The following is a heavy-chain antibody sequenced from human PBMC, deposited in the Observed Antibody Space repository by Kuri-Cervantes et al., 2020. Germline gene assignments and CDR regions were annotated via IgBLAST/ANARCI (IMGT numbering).Heavy chain of an antibody. Sequence: ASVKVSCKASGYTFTSYDINWVRQATGQGLEWMGWMNPNSGNTGYARKFQGRVTMTRNTSISTAYMELSSLRSEDTAVYYCARSEVCGGDCYLDYWGQGTLVTVSS. CDR2: MNPNSGNT. V-gene: IGHV1-8*01. D-gene: IGHD2-21*02. CDR1: GYTFTSYD. J-gene: IGHJ4*02. CDR3: ARSEVCGGDCYLDY.